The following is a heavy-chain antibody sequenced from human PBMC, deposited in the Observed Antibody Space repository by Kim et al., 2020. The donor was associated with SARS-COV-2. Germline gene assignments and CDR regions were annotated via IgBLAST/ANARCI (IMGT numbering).Heavy chain of an antibody. Sequence: GGSLRLSCAASGFTFSSYAMSWVRQAPGKGLEWVSDISGSGGITYYADSVKGRFTISRDNSKNTLYLQMNSLRAEDTAVYYCAKDLTMIVTLDDIYKGFDLWGRGTPVTVSS. D-gene: IGHD3-22*01. V-gene: IGHV3-23*01. CDR2: ISGSGGIT. CDR1: GFTFSSYA. J-gene: IGHJ2*01. CDR3: AKDLTMIVTLDDIYKGFDL.